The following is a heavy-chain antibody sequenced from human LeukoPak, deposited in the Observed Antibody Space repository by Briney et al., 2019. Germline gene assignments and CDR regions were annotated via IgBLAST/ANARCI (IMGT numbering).Heavy chain of an antibody. CDR1: GFTFSNSW. CDR3: TRDKAYSSFDY. D-gene: IGHD4-11*01. Sequence: PGGSLGLSCAASGFTFSNSWMTWVRQAPGKGLEWVTTIKPDGSEKFYVDSVKGRFTIARDNADKLLYLHMKSLRAEDTAVYFCTRDKAYSSFDYWGQGTLVTVSS. J-gene: IGHJ4*02. V-gene: IGHV3-7*01. CDR2: IKPDGSEK.